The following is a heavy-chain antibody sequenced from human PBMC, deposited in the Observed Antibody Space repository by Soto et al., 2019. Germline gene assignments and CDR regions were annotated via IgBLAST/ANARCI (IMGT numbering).Heavy chain of an antibody. CDR1: GFSFSTYP. Sequence: GSLRLSCAASGFSFSTYPMVWVRQAPGKRLEAVSSISGSGGKTYYKDSVKGRFTISRDNSKNTVDLQMNSLRPEDTAVYYCAKILSTVTTYYYGMDVWGQGTTVTVSS. CDR3: AKILSTVTTYYYGMDV. D-gene: IGHD4-17*01. V-gene: IGHV3-23*01. CDR2: ISGSGGKT. J-gene: IGHJ6*02.